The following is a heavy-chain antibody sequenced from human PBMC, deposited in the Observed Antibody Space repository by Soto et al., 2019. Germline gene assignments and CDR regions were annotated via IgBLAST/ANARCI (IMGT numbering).Heavy chain of an antibody. CDR2: INAGNGNT. CDR1: GYTFSSYA. J-gene: IGHJ6*02. CDR3: ARAYGDYPYYYYYGMDV. D-gene: IGHD4-17*01. Sequence: GASVKVSCKASGYTFSSYAMHWVRQAPGQRLEWMGWINAGNGNTKYSQKFQGRVTITRDTSASTAYMELRSLRSDDTAVYYCARAYGDYPYYYYYGMDVWGQGTTVTVSS. V-gene: IGHV1-3*01.